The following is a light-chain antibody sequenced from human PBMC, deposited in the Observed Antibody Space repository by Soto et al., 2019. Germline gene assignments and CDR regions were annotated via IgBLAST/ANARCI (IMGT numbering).Light chain of an antibody. V-gene: IGKV1-12*01. Sequence: DIQMTQSPSSVSGSVGDTVTITCLSSQFISILLAFYQQKPEKAPKLVIYDESSLQSGVPSRFTGSGSGTHFTLTISSLQHEDFATYYCKQDNSFHLTFGGGTKVDIK. CDR3: KQDNSFHLT. CDR2: DES. CDR1: QFISIL. J-gene: IGKJ4*01.